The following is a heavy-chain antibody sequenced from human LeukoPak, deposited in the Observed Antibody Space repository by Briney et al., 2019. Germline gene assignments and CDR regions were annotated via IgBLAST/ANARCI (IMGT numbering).Heavy chain of an antibody. V-gene: IGHV1-2*02. Sequence: ASVKVSCKASGYTFTGYYMHWVRQAPGQGLEWMGWINPNSGGTNYAQKFQGRVTTTRDTSTSTAYMELSRLRSDDTAVYYCARAEPGYSYGYESWFDPWGQGTLVTVSS. CDR2: INPNSGGT. CDR3: ARAEPGYSYGYESWFDP. D-gene: IGHD5-18*01. J-gene: IGHJ5*02. CDR1: GYTFTGYY.